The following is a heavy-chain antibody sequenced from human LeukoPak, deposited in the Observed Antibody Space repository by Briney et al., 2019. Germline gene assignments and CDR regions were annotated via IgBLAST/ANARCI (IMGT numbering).Heavy chain of an antibody. Sequence: PGGSLRLSCAASGFTFNIYGMSWVRQAPGKGLERVSGISVSVGSTYYVDSVKGRFTISRDNSKNTLYLQMNSLRAEDTAVYYCARGSKTAGTIYSFDYWGQGTLVTVSS. CDR1: GFTFNIYG. J-gene: IGHJ4*02. V-gene: IGHV3-23*01. CDR2: ISVSVGST. D-gene: IGHD6-13*01. CDR3: ARGSKTAGTIYSFDY.